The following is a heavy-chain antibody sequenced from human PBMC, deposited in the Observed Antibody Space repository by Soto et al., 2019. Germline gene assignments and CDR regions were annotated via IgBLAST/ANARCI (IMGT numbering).Heavy chain of an antibody. CDR3: ARLSSGSGSYRSPKFNWFDP. CDR2: LYYSGST. CDR1: GGSISSYY. D-gene: IGHD3-10*01. V-gene: IGHV4-59*08. J-gene: IGHJ5*02. Sequence: SETLSLTCTVSGGSISSYYWSWIRQPPGKGLEWIGYLYYSGSTNHNPSLKSRVTISVDTSKNQFSLRLSSVTAADTAVYYCARLSSGSGSYRSPKFNWFDPWGQGTLVTAPQ.